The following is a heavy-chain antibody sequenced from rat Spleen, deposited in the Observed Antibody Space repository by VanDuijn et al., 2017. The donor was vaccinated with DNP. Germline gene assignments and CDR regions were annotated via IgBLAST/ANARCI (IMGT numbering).Heavy chain of an antibody. J-gene: IGHJ1*01. CDR2: ISPSGGST. CDR1: GFTFSFYD. D-gene: IGHD1-6*01. Sequence: EVQLVESGGGLVQPGRSLKLSCAASGFTFSFYDMAWVRQAPTKGLEWVASISPSGGSTYYRDSVKGRFTVSRDNAKSSLYLQMDSLRSEDTATYYCARHVYYGYNYRYFDFWGPGTMVTVSS. V-gene: IGHV5-25*01. CDR3: ARHVYYGYNYRYFDF.